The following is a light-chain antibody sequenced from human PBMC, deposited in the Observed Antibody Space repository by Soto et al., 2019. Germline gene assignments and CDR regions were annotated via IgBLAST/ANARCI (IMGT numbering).Light chain of an antibody. V-gene: IGKV4-1*01. J-gene: IGKJ1*01. Sequence: DIVMTQSPDSLAVSLGERATINCKSSQSVLYSSNNKNYLAWYQQKPGQPPKLLIYWASTRESGVPDRFSGSGSGTEFTLTISGLQAEDVAVYYCQQYYNTPVTFGQGTKVEIK. CDR3: QQYYNTPVT. CDR1: QSVLYSSNNKNY. CDR2: WAS.